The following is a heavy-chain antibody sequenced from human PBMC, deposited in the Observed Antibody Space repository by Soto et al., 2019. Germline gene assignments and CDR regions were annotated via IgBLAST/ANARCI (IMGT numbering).Heavy chain of an antibody. Sequence: GGSLRLSCAASGFTFSSYAMSWVRQAPGKGLEWVSAISGSGGSTYYADSVKGRFTISRDNSKNTLYLQMNSLRAEDTAVYYCAKGTGYCSGGSCYVGEYWGQGTLVTVSS. CDR2: ISGSGGST. D-gene: IGHD2-15*01. J-gene: IGHJ4*02. V-gene: IGHV3-23*01. CDR1: GFTFSSYA. CDR3: AKGTGYCSGGSCYVGEY.